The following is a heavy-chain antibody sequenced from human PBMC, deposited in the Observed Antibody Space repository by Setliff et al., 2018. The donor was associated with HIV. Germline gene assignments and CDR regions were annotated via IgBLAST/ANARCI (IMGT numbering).Heavy chain of an antibody. Sequence: SETLSLTCAVSGGSISSSNWWSWVRQPPGKGLEWIGEVYHSGSTNYNPSLKSRVTISVDKSKDQFSLKLTSVTAADTAVYYCARGNGYSYRWADAFDLWGQGTMVTVSS. V-gene: IGHV4-4*02. J-gene: IGHJ3*01. CDR1: GGSISSSNW. CDR2: VYHSGST. D-gene: IGHD5-18*01. CDR3: ARGNGYSYRWADAFDL.